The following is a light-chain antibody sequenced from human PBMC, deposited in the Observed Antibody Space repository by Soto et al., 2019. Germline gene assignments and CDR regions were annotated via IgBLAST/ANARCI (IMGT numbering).Light chain of an antibody. CDR1: QSVSDY. Sequence: EIVLTQSPATLSLSPGERATLSCRASQSVSDYLAWYQQKPGQAPRLLIYDVSNRATGIPDRFTGSGSGTDFTLTISSLEPEDFAVYYCQQRSHWWTFGQGTKVEIK. CDR3: QQRSHWWT. J-gene: IGKJ1*01. CDR2: DVS. V-gene: IGKV3-11*01.